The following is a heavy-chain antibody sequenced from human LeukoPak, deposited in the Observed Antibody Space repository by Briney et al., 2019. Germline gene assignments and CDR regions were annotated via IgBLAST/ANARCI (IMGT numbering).Heavy chain of an antibody. CDR3: ARDSVLPSSGVFGRYGMDV. J-gene: IGHJ6*02. D-gene: IGHD6-19*01. Sequence: GGSLRLSCAASGFTFSSYGMHWVRQAPGKGLEWVAVISYDGSNKYYADSVKGRFTISRDNSKNTLYLQMNSLRAEDTAVYYCARDSVLPSSGVFGRYGMDVWGQGTTVTVSS. V-gene: IGHV3-30*03. CDR1: GFTFSSYG. CDR2: ISYDGSNK.